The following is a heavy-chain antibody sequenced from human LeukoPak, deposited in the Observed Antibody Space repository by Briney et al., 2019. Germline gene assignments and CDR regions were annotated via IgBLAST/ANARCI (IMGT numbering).Heavy chain of an antibody. Sequence: GGSLRLXCAASGFTFDDYGMSWVRQAPGKGLEWVSGINWNGGSTGYADSVKGRFTISRDNAKNSLYLQMNSLRAEDTALYYCASSTFSSSWDDGPNDHWGQGTLVTVSS. D-gene: IGHD6-13*01. V-gene: IGHV3-20*04. J-gene: IGHJ5*02. CDR1: GFTFDDYG. CDR3: ASSTFSSSWDDGPNDH. CDR2: INWNGGST.